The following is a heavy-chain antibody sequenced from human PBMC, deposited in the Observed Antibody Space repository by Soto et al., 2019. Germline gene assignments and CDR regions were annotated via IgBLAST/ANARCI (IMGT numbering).Heavy chain of an antibody. CDR1: GGSISSGGYY. V-gene: IGHV4-31*03. CDR2: IYNSGST. Sequence: QVQLQESGPGLVKPSQTLSLTCTVSGGSISSGGYYWSWIRQHPGKGLEWIGYIYNSGSTYYNPSLQSRVNISVDTSKNQFSLKLSSVTAADTAVYYCARGRGDGYYYVDYWGQGTLVTVSS. CDR3: ARGRGDGYYYVDY. J-gene: IGHJ4*02. D-gene: IGHD3-22*01.